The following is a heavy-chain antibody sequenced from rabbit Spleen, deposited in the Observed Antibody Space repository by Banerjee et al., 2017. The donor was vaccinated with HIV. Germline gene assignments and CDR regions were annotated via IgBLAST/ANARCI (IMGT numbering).Heavy chain of an antibody. CDR3: ARDTGSSFSSYGMDL. D-gene: IGHD8-1*01. J-gene: IGHJ6*01. Sequence: LVEYGGDLVQPGASLTLTCTASGVSFSNYNFMCWVRQAPGKGLEWISCIAGSSSDFTYSATWAKGRFTCSKTSSTTVTLQMTSLTVADTATYFCARDTGSSFSSYGMDLWGQGTLVTVS. V-gene: IGHV1S40*01. CDR2: IAGSSSDFT. CDR1: GVSFSNYNF.